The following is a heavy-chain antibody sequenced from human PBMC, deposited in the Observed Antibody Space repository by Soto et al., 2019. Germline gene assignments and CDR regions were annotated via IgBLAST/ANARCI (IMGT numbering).Heavy chain of an antibody. CDR3: ARGFGTGTRYYYYYMDV. J-gene: IGHJ6*03. CDR1: GFTFSSYS. V-gene: IGHV3-21*01. D-gene: IGHD1-1*01. CDR2: ISSSSSYI. Sequence: EVQLVESGGGLLKPGGSLRLSCAASGFTFSSYSMNWVRQAPGKGLEWVSSISSSSSYIYYADSVKGRFTISRDNAKNSLYLQMNSLRAEDTAVYYCARGFGTGTRYYYYYMDVWGKGTTVTVSS.